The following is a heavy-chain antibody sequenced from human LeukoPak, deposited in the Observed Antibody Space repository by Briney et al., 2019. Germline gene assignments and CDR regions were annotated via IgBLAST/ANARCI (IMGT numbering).Heavy chain of an antibody. CDR2: INPNSGGT. CDR3: ARILNGIGASSKSNGMDV. CDR1: GYTLTDYY. Sequence: ASVKVSCKASGYTLTDYYMHWVRQAPGQGLELMGWINPNSGGTNYAQKFQGRVTMTRDTSISTAYMELSRLTSDDTAVYYCARILNGIGASSKSNGMDVWGQGTTVTVSS. J-gene: IGHJ6*02. V-gene: IGHV1-2*02. D-gene: IGHD1-26*01.